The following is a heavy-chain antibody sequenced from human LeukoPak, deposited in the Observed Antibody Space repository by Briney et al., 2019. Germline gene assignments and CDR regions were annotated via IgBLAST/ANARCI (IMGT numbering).Heavy chain of an antibody. CDR1: GFTFSSYA. D-gene: IGHD3-10*01. CDR2: ISGSGGST. Sequence: GGSLRLSCAASGFTFSSYAMSWVRQAPGKGLEWVSAISGSGGSTYYADSVKGRFTISRDNSKNTLYLQMNSLRAEDTAVYYCARQGRSYINPTRGWFDPWGQGTLVIVTA. V-gene: IGHV3-23*01. J-gene: IGHJ5*01. CDR3: ARQGRSYINPTRGWFDP.